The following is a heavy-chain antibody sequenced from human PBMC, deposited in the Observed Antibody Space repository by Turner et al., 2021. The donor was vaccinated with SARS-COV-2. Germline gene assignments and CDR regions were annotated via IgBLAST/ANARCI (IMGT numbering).Heavy chain of an antibody. Sequence: QLQLQESGPGLVKPSETLSLTCHVPVGSISSRTYYWGWIRQPPGKGLEWIGNIYYSGITYYNTSLKSRVTISVDTSKNQFSLKLSSVTAADTAVYYCARLMDTAMDYYGMDVWGQGTTVTVSS. D-gene: IGHD5-18*01. V-gene: IGHV4-39*01. CDR3: ARLMDTAMDYYGMDV. J-gene: IGHJ6*02. CDR2: IYYSGIT. CDR1: VGSISSRTYY.